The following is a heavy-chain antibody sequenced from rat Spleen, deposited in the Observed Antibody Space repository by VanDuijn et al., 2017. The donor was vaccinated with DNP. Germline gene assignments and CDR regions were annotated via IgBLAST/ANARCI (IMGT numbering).Heavy chain of an antibody. CDR1: GFTFNTYW. J-gene: IGHJ3*01. Sequence: EVQLVESGGGLVQPGRSLKLSCVASGFTFNTYWMTWIRQVPGKGLEWVATMSYDGRRTYYRDSVKGRFTVSRDNAENTVCLQMNSLRSEDTATYYCVRDSSSAYWGQGTLVTVSS. CDR3: VRDSSSAY. V-gene: IGHV5-58*01. D-gene: IGHD1-2*01. CDR2: MSYDGRRT.